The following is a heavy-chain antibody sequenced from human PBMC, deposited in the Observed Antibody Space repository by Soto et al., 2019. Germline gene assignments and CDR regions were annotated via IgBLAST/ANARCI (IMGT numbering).Heavy chain of an antibody. V-gene: IGHV4-59*01. CDR3: ASTVFSSDAFDI. J-gene: IGHJ3*02. Sequence: SETLSLTCTVSGGSISSYYWSWIRQPPGKGLEWIGYIFYSGSTDYNPSLRSRVTISVDTSNNQFSLKLSSVTAADTAVYYCASTVFSSDAFDIWGQGTMVTVSS. CDR1: GGSISSYY. CDR2: IFYSGST. D-gene: IGHD3-9*01.